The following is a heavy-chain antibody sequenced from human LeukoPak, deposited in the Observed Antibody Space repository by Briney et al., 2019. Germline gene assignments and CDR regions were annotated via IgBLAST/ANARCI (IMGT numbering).Heavy chain of an antibody. J-gene: IGHJ5*02. Sequence: PGGSLRLSCAGSEFTFSSSWMTWVRQAPGKGLEWVANIKQDGSEKHYVDSVKGRFTISRDNAKNSLYLQMNSLRAEDTAVYYCVAYSSSSGWIDPWGQGTLVAVSS. CDR3: VAYSSSSGWIDP. CDR1: EFTFSSSW. V-gene: IGHV3-7*01. CDR2: IKQDGSEK. D-gene: IGHD6-6*01.